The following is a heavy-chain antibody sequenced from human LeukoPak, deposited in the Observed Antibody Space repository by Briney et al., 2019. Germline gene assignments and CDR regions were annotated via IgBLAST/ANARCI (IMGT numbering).Heavy chain of an antibody. V-gene: IGHV3-9*01. Sequence: GGSLRLSCAASGFTFDDYAMYWVRQAPGKGLEWVSGISWNSGSIGYADSVKGRFTISRDNAKNSLYLQMNSLRAEDTALYYCAKEDTVGGYGYWGQGTLVTVSS. CDR3: AKEDTVGGYGY. CDR2: ISWNSGSI. D-gene: IGHD2-15*01. CDR1: GFTFDDYA. J-gene: IGHJ4*02.